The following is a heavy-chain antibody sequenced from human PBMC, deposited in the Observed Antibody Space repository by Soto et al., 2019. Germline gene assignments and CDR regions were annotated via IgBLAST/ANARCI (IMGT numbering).Heavy chain of an antibody. CDR1: GYSFTNYW. CDR2: LYPGDSET. Sequence: PGESLKISCKGSGYSFTNYWVAWVRQMPGKGLEWMGLLYPGDSETRYSPSFQGHVTISADKSVTTAYLQWSSLKASDTAIYYWARGGYTYGVLYFDYGGRGTLVTVSS. CDR3: ARGGYTYGVLYFDY. D-gene: IGHD5-18*01. J-gene: IGHJ4*02. V-gene: IGHV5-51*01.